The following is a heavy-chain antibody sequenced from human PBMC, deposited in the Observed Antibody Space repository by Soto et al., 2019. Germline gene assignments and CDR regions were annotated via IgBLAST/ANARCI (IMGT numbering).Heavy chain of an antibody. J-gene: IGHJ4*02. D-gene: IGHD5-12*01. V-gene: IGHV3-21*01. Sequence: EVQLVESGGGQVKPGGSLRLSCVGSGFTFSTYSMNWVRQAPGKGLEWVSSISSSSTYIYYADSVKGRFTISRDNAKNSLYLQMNSLRAEDTAVYYCATDRGRGIVATIPYYFDYWGQGILVTVSS. CDR3: ATDRGRGIVATIPYYFDY. CDR1: GFTFSTYS. CDR2: ISSSSTYI.